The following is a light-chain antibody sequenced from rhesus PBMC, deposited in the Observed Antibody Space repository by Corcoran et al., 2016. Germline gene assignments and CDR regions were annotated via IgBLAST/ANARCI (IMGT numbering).Light chain of an antibody. CDR2: AAS. J-gene: IGKJ2*01. CDR3: LQGYSSPYS. Sequence: DIQMTQSPSSLSASVGDRVTITCRASQGVSDYLSWYQQKPGKVPKRLSYAASRLESGVPSRFSGSGSGTDVTLTISSLNPEDFATYYCLQGYSSPYSFSQGTKVEIK. CDR1: QGVSDY. V-gene: IGKV1-36*02.